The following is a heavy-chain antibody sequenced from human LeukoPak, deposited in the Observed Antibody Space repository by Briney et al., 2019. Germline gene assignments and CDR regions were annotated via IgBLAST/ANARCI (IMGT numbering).Heavy chain of an antibody. CDR3: ARHKGSYSHLDS. Sequence: PSETLSLTCTVSGDSISTSGYYWGWTRQPPGKGLEWIGSIYFSGSTYYNPSLKNRVSISVDTSKNQFSLKLTSVTAADTAVYYCARHKGSYSHLDSWGQGTLVTVSS. CDR2: IYFSGST. J-gene: IGHJ4*02. D-gene: IGHD1-26*01. CDR1: GDSISTSGYY. V-gene: IGHV4-39*01.